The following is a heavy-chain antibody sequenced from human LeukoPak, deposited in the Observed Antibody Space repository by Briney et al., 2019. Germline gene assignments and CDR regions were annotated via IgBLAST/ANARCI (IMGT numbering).Heavy chain of an antibody. J-gene: IGHJ4*02. CDR3: ARGSSTWYFDY. CDR1: GYSFTNYW. V-gene: IGHV5-51*01. CDR2: IYTVDSDT. D-gene: IGHD6-13*01. Sequence: GESLKISCKASGYSFTNYWIGRVRQMPGKGLEWMGIIYTVDSDTTYSPSFQGQVTISADKSISTAYLQLSSLRAPDTAMYYCARGSSTWYFDYWGQGTLVTVSS.